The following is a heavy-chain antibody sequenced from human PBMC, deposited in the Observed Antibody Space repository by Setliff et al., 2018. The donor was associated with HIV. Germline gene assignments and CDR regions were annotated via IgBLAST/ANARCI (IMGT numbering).Heavy chain of an antibody. CDR3: ARVPHRVVGPTTLLYHFDY. V-gene: IGHV4-4*07. Sequence: SETMSLTCTVSGVSIDQNYWSWVRRPPGKGLEWIRRVYMSGKTNYSPSLTSRVTMSADTSKKQVSLKLTSVTAADTAVYYCARVPHRVVGPTTLLYHFDYWGLGTLVTVSS. CDR1: GVSIDQNY. CDR2: VYMSGKT. J-gene: IGHJ4*02. D-gene: IGHD1-26*01.